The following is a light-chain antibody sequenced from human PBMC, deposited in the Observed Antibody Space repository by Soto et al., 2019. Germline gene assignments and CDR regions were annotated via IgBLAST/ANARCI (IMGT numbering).Light chain of an antibody. J-gene: IGKJ5*01. V-gene: IGKV3-20*01. Sequence: EIVLTQSPGTLSLSPGERATLSCRASQSVSSSYLAWYQQKPGQAPRLLIYGASSRATVIPDRFSGSGSGTDFTLTISRLEPEDFAVYYCQQYGSSQITFGQGTRMEIK. CDR2: GAS. CDR1: QSVSSSY. CDR3: QQYGSSQIT.